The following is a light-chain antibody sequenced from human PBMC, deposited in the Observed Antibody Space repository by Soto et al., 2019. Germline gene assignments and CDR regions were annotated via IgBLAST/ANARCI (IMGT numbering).Light chain of an antibody. Sequence: QSVLTQPPSASGTPGQRVTISCSGSSSHIGSNYVYWYQQLPGTAPKLIIYRNKQRPSGVPDRFSGSKSGTSASLAISGLRSEDEADYYCAAWDDSLSGWVFGGGTKLTVL. J-gene: IGLJ3*02. CDR3: AAWDDSLSGWV. V-gene: IGLV1-47*01. CDR1: SSHIGSNY. CDR2: RNK.